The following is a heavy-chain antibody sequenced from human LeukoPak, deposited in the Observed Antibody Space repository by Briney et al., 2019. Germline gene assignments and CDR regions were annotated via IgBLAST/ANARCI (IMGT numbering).Heavy chain of an antibody. CDR2: IYYSGST. Sequence: SETLSLTCTVSGGSISSNSYYWGWIRQSPGKGLEWIGSIYYSGSTYYKPSLKSRLTISVDTSKNHFSLKLSSVAAADTAVYYCARNRYYYGSRNYGVPTWFDPWGQGTLVTVSS. CDR1: GGSISSNSYY. V-gene: IGHV4-39*02. D-gene: IGHD3-10*01. J-gene: IGHJ5*02. CDR3: ARNRYYYGSRNYGVPTWFDP.